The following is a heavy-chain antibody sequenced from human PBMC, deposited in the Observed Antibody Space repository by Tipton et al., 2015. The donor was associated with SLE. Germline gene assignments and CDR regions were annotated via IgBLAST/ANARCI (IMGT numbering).Heavy chain of an antibody. J-gene: IGHJ1*01. D-gene: IGHD1-26*01. V-gene: IGHV1-2*02. CDR3: ARGGEQLPAYFQH. CDR1: GYTFAGFY. Sequence: QSGPEVKKPGASVKVSCKASGYTFAGFYMRWVRQAPGQGLEWMGWINPNTGGTNYAQKFQGRVTMTRDTSISTAYMELSRLRSDDTAVYYWARGGEQLPAYFQHWGQGTLVTVSS. CDR2: INPNTGGT.